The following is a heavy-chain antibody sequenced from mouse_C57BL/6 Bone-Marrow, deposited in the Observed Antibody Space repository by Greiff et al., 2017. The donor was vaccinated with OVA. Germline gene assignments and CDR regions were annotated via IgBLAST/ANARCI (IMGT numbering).Heavy chain of an antibody. J-gene: IGHJ2*01. CDR1: GFTFTDYY. CDR3: ARYIYEYTLYFDY. CDR2: IRNKANGYTT. Sequence: EVQVVESGGGLVQPGGSLSLSCAASGFTFTDYYMSWVRQPPGKALEWLGFIRNKANGYTTEYSASVKGRFTISRDNSQSILYLQMNALRAEDSATYYCARYIYEYTLYFDYWGQGTTLTVSS. D-gene: IGHD2-4*01. V-gene: IGHV7-3*01.